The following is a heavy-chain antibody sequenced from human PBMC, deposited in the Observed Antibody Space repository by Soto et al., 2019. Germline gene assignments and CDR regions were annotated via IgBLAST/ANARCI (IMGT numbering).Heavy chain of an antibody. V-gene: IGHV3-74*03. CDR1: GFTFSSSW. CDR3: ACLPMPRGACDF. J-gene: IGHJ4*02. Sequence: EVQLVESGGGLVQPGGSLSLSCAASGFTFSSSWMHWVRQVPGKGLVWVSRINSDGSTTQYADSVRGRFTIARDNDKNTLFLEVNSLTIEDTAVYFCACLPMPRGACDFWGQGTLVTVSS. CDR2: INSDGSTT. D-gene: IGHD3-10*01.